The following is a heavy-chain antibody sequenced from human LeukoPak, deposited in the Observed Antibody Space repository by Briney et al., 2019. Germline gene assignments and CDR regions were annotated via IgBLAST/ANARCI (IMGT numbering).Heavy chain of an antibody. J-gene: IGHJ4*02. CDR1: GFTFSSYG. Sequence: GGSLRLSCAASGFTFSSYGMHWVRQAPGKGLEWVAVISYDGSNKYYADSAKGRFTISRDNSKNTLYLQMNSLRAEDTAVYYCAKDSYYYDSSGYSYYFDYWGQGTLVTVSS. D-gene: IGHD3-22*01. CDR3: AKDSYYYDSSGYSYYFDY. CDR2: ISYDGSNK. V-gene: IGHV3-30*18.